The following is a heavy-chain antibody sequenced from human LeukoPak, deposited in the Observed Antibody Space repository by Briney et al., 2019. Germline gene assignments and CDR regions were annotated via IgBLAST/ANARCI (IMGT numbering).Heavy chain of an antibody. J-gene: IGHJ5*02. CDR2: INQSGST. Sequence: SETLSLTCGVYGGSFSGYYWSWIRQPPGKGLEWIGEINQSGSTNYNPSLKSRVTISVDTSKNQFSLKLSSVTAADTAVYYCARGLLYSSSRPWFDPWGQGTLVTVSS. D-gene: IGHD6-13*01. CDR1: GGSFSGYY. CDR3: ARGLLYSSSRPWFDP. V-gene: IGHV4-34*01.